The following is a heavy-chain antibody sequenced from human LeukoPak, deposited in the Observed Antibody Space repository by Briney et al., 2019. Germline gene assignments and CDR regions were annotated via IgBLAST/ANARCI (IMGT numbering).Heavy chain of an antibody. Sequence: PGGSLRLSCAASGFTFSNAWMSWVRQAPGKGLEWVSSISSSSSYIYYADSVKGRFTISRDNAKNSLYLQMNSLRAEDTAVYYCARESVGADSPAFDYWGQGTLVTVSS. J-gene: IGHJ4*02. CDR2: ISSSSSYI. CDR3: ARESVGADSPAFDY. D-gene: IGHD1-26*01. CDR1: GFTFSNAW. V-gene: IGHV3-21*01.